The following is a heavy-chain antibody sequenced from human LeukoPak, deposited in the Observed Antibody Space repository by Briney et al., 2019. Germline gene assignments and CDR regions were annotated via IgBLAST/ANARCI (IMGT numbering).Heavy chain of an antibody. Sequence: SETLSLTCTVSGGSISSSSYYWGWIRQPPGKGLEWIGEINHSGSTNYNPSLKSRVTISVDTSKNQFSLKLSSVTAADTAVYYCARRTGSIAAAGTISWFDPWGQGTLVTVSS. D-gene: IGHD6-13*01. CDR3: ARRTGSIAAAGTISWFDP. V-gene: IGHV4-39*07. CDR1: GGSISSSSYY. J-gene: IGHJ5*02. CDR2: INHSGST.